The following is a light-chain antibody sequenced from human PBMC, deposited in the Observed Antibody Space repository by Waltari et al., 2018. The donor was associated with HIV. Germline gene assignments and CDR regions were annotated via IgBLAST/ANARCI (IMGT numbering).Light chain of an antibody. J-gene: IGLJ1*01. CDR2: EVS. V-gene: IGLV2-14*01. Sequence: QSALTQPASVSGSPGQSITISCTGTNSDLGAYNYVSWYQQHPGKAPKLLLYEVSNRPSGVSNRFSCSKSGTTASLTISGLQAEDEADYYCSSYTGTSTLYVFGPGTKVTVL. CDR3: SSYTGTSTLYV. CDR1: NSDLGAYNY.